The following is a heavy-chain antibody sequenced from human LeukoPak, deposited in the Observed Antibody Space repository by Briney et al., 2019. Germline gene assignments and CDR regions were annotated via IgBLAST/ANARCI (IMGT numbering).Heavy chain of an antibody. CDR1: GGTFSSYA. CDR2: IIPILGIA. V-gene: IGHV1-69*04. Sequence: SVKVSCKASGGTFSSYAISWVRQAPGQGLEWMGRIIPILGIANYAQKFQGRVTITADKSTSTAYMELSSLRSEDTAVYYCASFIVYVWGSYRYTSAAAWAIFDYWGQGTLVTVSS. D-gene: IGHD3-16*02. CDR3: ASFIVYVWGSYRYTSAAAWAIFDY. J-gene: IGHJ4*02.